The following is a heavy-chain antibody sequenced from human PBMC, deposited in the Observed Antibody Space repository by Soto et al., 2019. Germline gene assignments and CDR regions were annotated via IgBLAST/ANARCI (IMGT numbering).Heavy chain of an antibody. V-gene: IGHV3-33*01. CDR1: GFTFRNHG. CDR2: IWYDGSEK. J-gene: IGHJ5*02. Sequence: QVQLVESGGGVVQPGRSLRLSCEGSGFTFRNHGMHWLRQSPGNGLEWLAVIWYDGSEKYYADSVKGRFTISRHNSKNTLYLQMNSLKVKDTAIYYCARWSNNKVVDPWGQGTVVTVS. CDR3: ARWSNNKVVDP. D-gene: IGHD1-1*01.